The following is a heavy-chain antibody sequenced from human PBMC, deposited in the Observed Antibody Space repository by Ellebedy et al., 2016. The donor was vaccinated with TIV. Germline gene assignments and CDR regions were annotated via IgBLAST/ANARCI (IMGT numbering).Heavy chain of an antibody. V-gene: IGHV3-23*01. CDR1: GFTFSSYA. CDR3: EKYGLLWTPPSN. D-gene: IGHD1-26*01. Sequence: PGGSLRLSCAASGFTFSSYAMGWVRQAPGKGLEWVSGLSGSGDTRDYAASVKGRFSISRDNSRHTVYLQMNNLRAEDTAVYYCEKYGLLWTPPSNWGQGTLVTVSS. CDR2: LSGSGDTR. J-gene: IGHJ4*02.